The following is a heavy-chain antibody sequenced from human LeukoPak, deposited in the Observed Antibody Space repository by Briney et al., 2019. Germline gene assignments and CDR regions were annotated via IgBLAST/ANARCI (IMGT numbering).Heavy chain of an antibody. CDR2: ISAYNGNT. Sequence: EASVKVSCKASGYTFTSYGISWVRQAPGQGLEWMGWISAYNGNTNYAQKLQGRVTMTTDTSTSTAYMELRSLRSDDTAVYYCARADYYDSSGLFDYWGQGTLVTVSS. CDR3: ARADYYDSSGLFDY. D-gene: IGHD3-22*01. CDR1: GYTFTSYG. V-gene: IGHV1-18*01. J-gene: IGHJ4*02.